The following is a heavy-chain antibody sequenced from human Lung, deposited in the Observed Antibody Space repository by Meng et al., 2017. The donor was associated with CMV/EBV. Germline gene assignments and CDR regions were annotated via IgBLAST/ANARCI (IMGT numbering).Heavy chain of an antibody. Sequence: GGSXRLSCGASGFSLSAYWMTWVRQAPGQGLEWVANIKEDGSERDYVDSVEGRFTISRDNSRNSLFLEMNSLRVGDTAVYYCVRGRGLDAWGQGTTVTVSS. D-gene: IGHD6-25*01. CDR1: GFSLSAYW. J-gene: IGHJ6*02. CDR2: IKEDGSER. CDR3: VRGRGLDA. V-gene: IGHV3-7*01.